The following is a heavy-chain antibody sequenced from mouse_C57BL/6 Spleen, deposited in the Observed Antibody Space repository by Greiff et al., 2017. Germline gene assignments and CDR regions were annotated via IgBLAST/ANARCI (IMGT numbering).Heavy chain of an antibody. CDR3: ARRGEIARNPFAY. D-gene: IGHD3-1*01. V-gene: IGHV1-55*01. Sequence: VQLQQSGAELVKPGASVKMSCKASGYTFTSYWITWVKQRPGQGLDWIGDIYPGSGSTNYNEKFKSKATLTVDTSSSTAYMQLSSLTSEDSAVYYCARRGEIARNPFAYWGQGTLVTVSA. CDR1: GYTFTSYW. CDR2: IYPGSGST. J-gene: IGHJ3*01.